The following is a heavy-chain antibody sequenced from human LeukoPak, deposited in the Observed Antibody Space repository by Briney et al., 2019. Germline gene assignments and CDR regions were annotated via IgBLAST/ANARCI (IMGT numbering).Heavy chain of an antibody. Sequence: PGGSLRLSCAASGFTFSSYTMDWVRQAPGKGLEWVSSISSSSGYIYYADSVKGRFTISRDNAKNSLYLQMNSLRAEDTAVYHCARLIAAAAYFDYWGQGALVTVSS. D-gene: IGHD6-13*01. CDR3: ARLIAAAAYFDY. CDR2: ISSSSGYI. CDR1: GFTFSSYT. V-gene: IGHV3-21*01. J-gene: IGHJ4*02.